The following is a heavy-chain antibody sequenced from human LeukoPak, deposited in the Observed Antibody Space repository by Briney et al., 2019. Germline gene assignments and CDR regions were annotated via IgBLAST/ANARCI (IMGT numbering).Heavy chain of an antibody. CDR3: AREASGYYYGMDV. CDR1: GFTFSSYS. V-gene: IGHV3-48*02. J-gene: IGHJ6*02. D-gene: IGHD1-26*01. CDR2: ISSSSSTI. Sequence: QSGGSLRLSCSGSGFTFSSYSMNWVRQAPGKGLEWVSYISSSSSTIYYADSVKGRFTISRDNAKNSLYLQMNSLRDEDTAVYYCAREASGYYYGMDVWGQGTTVTVSS.